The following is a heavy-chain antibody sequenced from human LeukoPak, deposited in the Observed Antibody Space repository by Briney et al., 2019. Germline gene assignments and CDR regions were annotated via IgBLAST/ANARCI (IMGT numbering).Heavy chain of an antibody. CDR2: IYYSGST. J-gene: IGHJ3*02. V-gene: IGHV4-39*07. CDR1: GGSISSSSYY. CDR3: ARGYDSLDI. D-gene: IGHD3-3*01. Sequence: SETLSLTCTVSGGSISSSSYYWGWIRQPPGKGLEWIGSIYYSGSTYYNPSLKSRVTISVDTSKNQFSLKLSSVTAADTAVYYCARGYDSLDIWGQGTMVTVSS.